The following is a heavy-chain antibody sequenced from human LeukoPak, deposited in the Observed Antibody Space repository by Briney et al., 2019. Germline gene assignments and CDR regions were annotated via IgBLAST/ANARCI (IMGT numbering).Heavy chain of an antibody. Sequence: PGGSLRLSCAASGFIFSSYGMHWVRQAPGKGLEWVAVIWYDGSNKYYADSVKGRFTISRDNSKNTLYLQMNSLRAEDTAVYYCARPQYCSSTSCYDAFDIWGQGTMVTVSS. J-gene: IGHJ3*02. CDR1: GFIFSSYG. V-gene: IGHV3-33*01. D-gene: IGHD2-2*01. CDR2: IWYDGSNK. CDR3: ARPQYCSSTSCYDAFDI.